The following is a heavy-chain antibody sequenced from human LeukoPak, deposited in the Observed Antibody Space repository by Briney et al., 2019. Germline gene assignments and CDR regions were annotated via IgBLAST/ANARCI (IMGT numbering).Heavy chain of an antibody. CDR1: GGSISSGGYY. V-gene: IGHV4-31*03. Sequence: SQTLSLTCTVSGGSISSGGYYWSWIRQHPGKGLEWIGYIYYSGSTYYNPSLKSRVTISVDTSKNQFSLKLSSVTAADTAVYYCASGILGYCSSTSCSPGVLDYWGQGTLVTVSS. J-gene: IGHJ4*02. CDR2: IYYSGST. CDR3: ASGILGYCSSTSCSPGVLDY. D-gene: IGHD2-2*01.